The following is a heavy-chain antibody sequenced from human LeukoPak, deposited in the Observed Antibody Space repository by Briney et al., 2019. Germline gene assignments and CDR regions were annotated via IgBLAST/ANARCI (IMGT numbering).Heavy chain of an antibody. D-gene: IGHD2-15*01. Sequence: ASVKVSCKSSGYTFVGYCMHWVRQAPGQGLDWMGWINPNNGGTKYAQKFQGRVTMTRDTSISTVYMELSSLRSDDTAVYYCARVEGYCSAGSCGNWFDPWGQGTLVTVSS. V-gene: IGHV1-2*02. CDR3: ARVEGYCSAGSCGNWFDP. CDR2: INPNNGGT. CDR1: GYTFVGYC. J-gene: IGHJ5*02.